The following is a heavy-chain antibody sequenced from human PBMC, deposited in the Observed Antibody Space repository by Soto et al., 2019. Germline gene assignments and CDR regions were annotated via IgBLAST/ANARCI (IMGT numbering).Heavy chain of an antibody. Sequence: SETLSLTCTVSGDSMTISDFLWGWVRQPPGKGLEWIGGIYYSGLANYNPSLRSRATMSVDTSRNQFFLNVTSVTAAATAVYYCARTVSAHWALDIWGQGKLVTVSS. V-gene: IGHV4-39*01. CDR3: ARTVSAHWALDI. D-gene: IGHD7-27*01. CDR2: IYYSGLA. CDR1: GDSMTISDFL. J-gene: IGHJ3*02.